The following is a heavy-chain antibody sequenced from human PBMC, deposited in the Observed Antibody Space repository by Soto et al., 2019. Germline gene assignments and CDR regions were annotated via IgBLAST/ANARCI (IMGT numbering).Heavy chain of an antibody. CDR1: GFTFSSYG. J-gene: IGHJ2*01. Sequence: GGSLRLSCAASGFTFSSYGMHWVRQAPGKGLEWVAVIWYDGSNKYYADSVKGRFTISRDNSKNTLYLQMNSLRAEDTAVYYCAREGAIAEGYWYFDLWGRGTMVTVSS. D-gene: IGHD6-13*01. CDR3: AREGAIAEGYWYFDL. V-gene: IGHV3-33*01. CDR2: IWYDGSNK.